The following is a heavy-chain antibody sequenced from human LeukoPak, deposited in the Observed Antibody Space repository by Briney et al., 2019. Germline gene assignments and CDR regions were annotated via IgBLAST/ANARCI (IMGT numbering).Heavy chain of an antibody. CDR2: IYYSGGT. CDR3: ARVSSSWYQDWYFDL. V-gene: IGHV4-59*12. Sequence: SETLSLTCTVSGGSISSYYWSWIRQPPGKGLEWIGYIYYSGGTNYKPSLKSRVTMSVDTSKNQFSLKLSSVTAADTAVYYCARVSSSWYQDWYFDLWGRGTLVTVSS. D-gene: IGHD6-13*01. J-gene: IGHJ2*01. CDR1: GGSISSYY.